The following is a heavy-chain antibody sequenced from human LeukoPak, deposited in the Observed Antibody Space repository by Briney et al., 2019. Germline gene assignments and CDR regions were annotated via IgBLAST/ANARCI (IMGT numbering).Heavy chain of an antibody. V-gene: IGHV3-48*03. CDR2: ISSSGSTI. Sequence: PGGSLRLSCAASGFTFSSYEMNWVRQAPGKGLEWVSYISSSGSTIYYADSVKGRFTISRDNAKNSLYLQMNSLRAEDTAVYYCARVNRHYYYMDVWGKGTTVTISS. CDR1: GFTFSSYE. J-gene: IGHJ6*03. CDR3: ARVNRHYYYMDV. D-gene: IGHD2/OR15-2a*01.